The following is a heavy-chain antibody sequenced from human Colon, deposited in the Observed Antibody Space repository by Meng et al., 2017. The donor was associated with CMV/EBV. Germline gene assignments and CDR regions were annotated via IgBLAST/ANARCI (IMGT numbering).Heavy chain of an antibody. D-gene: IGHD4-23*01. J-gene: IGHJ5*02. CDR2: ISGSNDYT. V-gene: IGHV1-18*01. CDR1: GYSFTTYG. Sequence: ASVKVSCKASGYSFTTYGIAWVRQAPGQGLEWMGWISGSNDYTNYTQNLQGRVTMTTDTSTNTAYMELTDLRSDDTAVYYCARLNGGNSGDWFDPWGQGTLVTVSS. CDR3: ARLNGGNSGDWFDP.